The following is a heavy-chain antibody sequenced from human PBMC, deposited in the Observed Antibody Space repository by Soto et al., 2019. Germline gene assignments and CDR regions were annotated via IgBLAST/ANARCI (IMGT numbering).Heavy chain of an antibody. CDR1: GFSLSTSGVG. CDR3: AHHFDNIAAAGCFDY. J-gene: IGHJ4*02. D-gene: IGHD6-13*01. V-gene: IGHV2-5*02. Sequence: QITLKESGPTLVKPTQTLTLTCTFSGFSLSTSGVGVGWIRQPPGKALEWLALIYWDDDKRYSPSLKSRLTLTKDPSKTQVVRTMTNMDPVDTATYYCAHHFDNIAAAGCFDYWGQGTLVTVSS. CDR2: IYWDDDK.